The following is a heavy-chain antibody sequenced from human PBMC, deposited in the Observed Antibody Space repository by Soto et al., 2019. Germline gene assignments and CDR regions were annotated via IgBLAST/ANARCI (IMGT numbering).Heavy chain of an antibody. Sequence: HVQLVQSGGELKKPGASVKVSCNTSGYTFNTYFITWVRQAPGQGLEWMGWISPHNGNTNYAEKFQGRVTMTADTISKTAYMELRNLRIDDTAVYYCARDTGNCFDYWGQGTPVTVSS. CDR3: ARDTGNCFDY. CDR2: ISPHNGNT. J-gene: IGHJ4*02. V-gene: IGHV1-18*01. CDR1: GYTFNTYF.